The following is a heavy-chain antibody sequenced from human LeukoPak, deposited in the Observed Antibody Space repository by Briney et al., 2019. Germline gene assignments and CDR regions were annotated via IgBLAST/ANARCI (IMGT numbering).Heavy chain of an antibody. J-gene: IGHJ5*02. CDR2: INPKSGGR. D-gene: IGHD3-16*01. Sequence: ASVKVSCKASGYIFTGYYIHWIRQAPGQGLEWMGRINPKSGGRNYAQKFQGRVTMTRDTSTSTAYMELSRLKFDDTGVYYCASERLGYNWFDPWGQGTLVTVSS. CDR3: ASERLGYNWFDP. V-gene: IGHV1-2*05. CDR1: GYIFTGYY.